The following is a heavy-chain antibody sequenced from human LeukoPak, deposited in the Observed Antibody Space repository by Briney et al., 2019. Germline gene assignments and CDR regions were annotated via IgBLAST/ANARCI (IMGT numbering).Heavy chain of an antibody. CDR3: ARGQDYYDSSGYSSNFDY. V-gene: IGHV4-34*01. J-gene: IGHJ4*02. D-gene: IGHD3-22*01. CDR1: GGSFSGYY. CDR2: INHSGST. Sequence: SETLSLTCAVCGGSFSGYYWSWIRQPPGKGLEWIGEINHSGSTNYNPSLKSRVTISVDTSKNQFSLKLSSVTAADTAAYYCARGQDYYDSSGYSSNFDYWGQGTLVTVSS.